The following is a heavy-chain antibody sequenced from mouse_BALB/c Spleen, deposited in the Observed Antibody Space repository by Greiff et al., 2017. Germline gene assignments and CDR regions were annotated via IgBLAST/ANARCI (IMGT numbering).Heavy chain of an antibody. CDR3: ARHHYGPPFDAMDY. D-gene: IGHD1-2*01. V-gene: IGHV5-12-1*01. Sequence: EVQRVESGGGLVKPGGSLKLSCAASGFAFSSYDMSWVRQTPEKRLEWVAYISSGGGSTYYPDTVKGRFTISRDNAKNTLYLQMSSLKSEDTAMYYCARHHYGPPFDAMDYWGQGTSVTVSS. CDR2: ISSGGGST. CDR1: GFAFSSYD. J-gene: IGHJ4*01.